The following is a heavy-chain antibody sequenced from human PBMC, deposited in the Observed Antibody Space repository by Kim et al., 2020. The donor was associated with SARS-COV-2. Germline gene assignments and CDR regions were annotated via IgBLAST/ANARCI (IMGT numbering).Heavy chain of an antibody. Sequence: GGSLRLSCAASGFTFSSYSMNWVRQAPGKGLEWVSYISSSSSTIYYADSVKGRFTITXXNAKNSLYLQMNXXRXEDTAVYYCARXPXXXYYDSSGYGYFXXXWGQGXXXTVSS. CDR1: GFTFSSYS. V-gene: IGHV3-48*02. CDR2: ISSSSSTI. D-gene: IGHD3-22*01. J-gene: IGHJ4*02. CDR3: ARXPXXXYYDSSGYGYFXXX.